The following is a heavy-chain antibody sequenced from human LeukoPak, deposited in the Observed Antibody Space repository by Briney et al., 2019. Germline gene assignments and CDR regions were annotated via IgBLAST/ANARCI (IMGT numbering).Heavy chain of an antibody. Sequence: TPSETLSLTCAVYGGSFRGYYWSWIRQPPGKGLEWIGEIYHSGSTNYSPSLKSRVAISLDTSKNHFSLNLSSVTAADTAVYYCARFLWSDNMWGQGTPVTVSS. CDR3: ARFLWSDNM. CDR1: GGSFRGYY. J-gene: IGHJ4*02. CDR2: IYHSGST. D-gene: IGHD3-10*01. V-gene: IGHV4-34*01.